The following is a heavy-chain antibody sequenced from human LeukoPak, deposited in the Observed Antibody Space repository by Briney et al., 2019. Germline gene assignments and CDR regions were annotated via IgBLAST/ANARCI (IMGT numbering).Heavy chain of an antibody. CDR3: AREQGGLTDYYYDMGV. CDR2: IYYSGST. Sequence: SETLSLTCTVSGGSISSYYWSWIRQPPGKGLEWIGYIYYSGSTNYNPSLKSRVTISVDTSKNQFSLKLSSVTAADTAVYYCAREQGGLTDYYYDMGVWGKGTTVTVSS. CDR1: GGSISSYY. V-gene: IGHV4-59*01. J-gene: IGHJ6*03. D-gene: IGHD4/OR15-4a*01.